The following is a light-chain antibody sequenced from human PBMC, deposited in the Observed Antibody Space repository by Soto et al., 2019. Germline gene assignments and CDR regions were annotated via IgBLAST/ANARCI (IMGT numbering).Light chain of an antibody. CDR3: QQYGNSLIT. CDR1: QRVSNF. J-gene: IGKJ5*01. Sequence: MVGTQAPATLTVSPGERATTSCRASQRVSNFLSWYQQKPGQAPRLLIYGTSSRATGIPDRFSGSGSGTDFTLTISRLEPEDWAVYYCQQYGNSLITSCQVGRLEV. V-gene: IGKV3-20*01. CDR2: GTS.